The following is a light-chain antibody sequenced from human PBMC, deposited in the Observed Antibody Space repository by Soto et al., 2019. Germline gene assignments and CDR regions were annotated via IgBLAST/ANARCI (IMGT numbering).Light chain of an antibody. CDR3: QQYNDSFPYT. CDR2: EAS. J-gene: IGKJ2*01. V-gene: IGKV1-5*03. Sequence: DIQMTQSPSTLSASVGDRVTITCRASRSIRTWLAWYQQKPGTAPKLLIYEASTLERGVPSRFSGVRSGTEFTLSVSSLQPDDFATYYCQQYNDSFPYTFGQGTKLEIK. CDR1: RSIRTW.